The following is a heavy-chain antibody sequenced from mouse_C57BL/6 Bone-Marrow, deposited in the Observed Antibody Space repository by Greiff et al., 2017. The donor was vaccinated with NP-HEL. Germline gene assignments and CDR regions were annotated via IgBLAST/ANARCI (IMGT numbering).Heavy chain of an antibody. V-gene: IGHV5-9-1*02. CDR1: GFTFSSYA. Sequence: EVKVEESGEGLVKPGGSLKLSCAASGFTFSSYAMSWVRQTPEKRLEWVAYISSGGDYIYYADTVKGRFTISRDNARNTLYLQMSSLKSEDTAMYYCTRVGYSKYAMDYWGQGTSVTVSA. D-gene: IGHD2-5*01. CDR2: ISSGGDYI. J-gene: IGHJ4*01. CDR3: TRVGYSKYAMDY.